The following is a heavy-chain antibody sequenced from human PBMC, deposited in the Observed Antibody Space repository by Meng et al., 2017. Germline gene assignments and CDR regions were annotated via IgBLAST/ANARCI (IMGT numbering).Heavy chain of an antibody. Sequence: VQLVGSGGGVVHSWMPLRLSCAASGFTFSSDAMHWVRQAPGKGLEWVAVISYDGSNKYYADSVKGRFTISRDNSKNTLYLQMNSLRAEDTAVYYCASMGYWGQGTLVTVSS. CDR1: GFTFSSDA. V-gene: IGHV3-30*01. CDR3: ASMGY. D-gene: IGHD3-10*01. CDR2: ISYDGSNK. J-gene: IGHJ4*02.